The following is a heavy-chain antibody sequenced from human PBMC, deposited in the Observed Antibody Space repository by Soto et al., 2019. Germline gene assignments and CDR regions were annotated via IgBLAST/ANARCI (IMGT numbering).Heavy chain of an antibody. D-gene: IGHD4-17*01. CDR3: AKDSLTVDLYYFDY. V-gene: IGHV3-23*01. CDR1: GFTFSSYA. Sequence: GGSLRLPCASSGFTFSSYAMSLVRQAPGKGLEWVSAISGSGGSTYYADSVKGRFTISRDNSKNTLYLQMNSLRAEDTAVYYCAKDSLTVDLYYFDYWGQGTLVTVSS. CDR2: ISGSGGST. J-gene: IGHJ4*02.